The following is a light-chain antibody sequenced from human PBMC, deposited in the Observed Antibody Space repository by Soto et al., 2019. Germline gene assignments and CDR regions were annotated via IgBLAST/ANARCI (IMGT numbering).Light chain of an antibody. CDR3: QSYDSSLNGFFV. J-gene: IGLJ1*01. CDR1: SSNIGAGYD. CDR2: GNS. Sequence: LTQPPSVSGVLGQRVTISCTGSSSNIGAGYDVHWYQQVPGTAPKLLIYGNSNRPSGVPDRFSGSKSGTSGSLAITGLQAEDDADYYCQSYDSSLNGFFVFGTGTKVTVL. V-gene: IGLV1-40*01.